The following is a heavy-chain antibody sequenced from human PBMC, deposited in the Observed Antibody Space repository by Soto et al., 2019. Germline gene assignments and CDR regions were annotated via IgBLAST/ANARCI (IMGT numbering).Heavy chain of an antibody. CDR3: VRDCRGNVVSVPPP. CDR2: IDPNSGGT. V-gene: IGHV1-2*02. Sequence: ASVKVSCKVSGYTFTDFYIHWVRQAPGQGLEWMGWIDPNSGGTKSAQKFQGRVTMTRDTSITTASIELRRLTSDDTAVYYCVRDCRGNVVSVPPPWGQGTQVTVSS. CDR1: GYTFTDFY. D-gene: IGHD2-15*01. J-gene: IGHJ5*02.